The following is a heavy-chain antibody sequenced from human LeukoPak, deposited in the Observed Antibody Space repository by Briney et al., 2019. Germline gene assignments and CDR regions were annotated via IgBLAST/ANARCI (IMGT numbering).Heavy chain of an antibody. CDR3: ARVRGYSSSWFDQ. CDR2: YYHSGSI. J-gene: IGHJ5*02. Sequence: SETLSLTCSVSGGSISSYYWSWIRQPPGKQLEWIGYYYHSGSINYNPSLSSRVTIAIDTSKNQFSLRLTSVTAGDTAVYFCARVRGYSSSWFDQGGQGTRVTVSS. CDR1: GGSISSYY. D-gene: IGHD6-13*01. V-gene: IGHV4-59*01.